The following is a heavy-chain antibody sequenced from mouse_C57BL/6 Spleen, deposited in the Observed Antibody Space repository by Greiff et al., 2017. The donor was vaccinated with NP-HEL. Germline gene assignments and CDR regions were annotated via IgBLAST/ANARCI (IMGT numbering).Heavy chain of an antibody. CDR2: IYPGDGDT. CDR1: GYAFSSSW. CDR3: ARMNYDYDEAMDY. J-gene: IGHJ4*01. V-gene: IGHV1-82*01. Sequence: VKLVESGPELVKPGASVKISCKASGYAFSSSWMNWVKQRPGKGLEWIGRIYPGDGDTNYNGKFKGKATLTADKSSSTAYMQLSSLTSEDSAVYFCARMNYDYDEAMDYWGQGTSVTVSS. D-gene: IGHD2-4*01.